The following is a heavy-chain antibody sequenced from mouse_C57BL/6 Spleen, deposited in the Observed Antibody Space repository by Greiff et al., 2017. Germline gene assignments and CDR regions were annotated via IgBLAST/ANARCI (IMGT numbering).Heavy chain of an antibody. CDR1: GYTFTDYY. CDR2: INPYNGGT. J-gene: IGHJ4*01. Sequence: EVQLQQSGPVLVKPGASVKMSCKASGYTFTDYYMNWVKQSHGKSLEWIGVINPYNGGTSYNQKFKGKATLTVDKSSSTAYMELNSLTSEDSAVYYCARREQLDYAMDYWGQGTSVTVSS. D-gene: IGHD3-1*01. CDR3: ARREQLDYAMDY. V-gene: IGHV1-19*01.